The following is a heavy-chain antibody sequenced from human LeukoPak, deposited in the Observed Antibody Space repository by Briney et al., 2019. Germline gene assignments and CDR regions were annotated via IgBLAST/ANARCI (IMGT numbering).Heavy chain of an antibody. CDR2: IYYSGNT. CDR3: ARHHRQWLPPNWFDP. J-gene: IGHJ5*02. V-gene: IGHV4-39*01. CDR1: GGSTSSSSYY. Sequence: SETLSLTCTVSGGSTSSSSYYWGWIRQPPGKGLEWIGSIYYSGNTYYNPSLKSRVTIFVDTSKNQFSLKLSSVTAADTAVYYCARHHRQWLPPNWFDPWGQGTLVTVPS. D-gene: IGHD6-19*01.